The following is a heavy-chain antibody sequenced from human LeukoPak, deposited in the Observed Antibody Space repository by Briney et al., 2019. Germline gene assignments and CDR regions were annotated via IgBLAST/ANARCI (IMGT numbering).Heavy chain of an antibody. D-gene: IGHD3-10*01. CDR3: AKHLWRELVWSGEGYYFGY. V-gene: IGHV3-23*01. Sequence: PGGSLRLSCVASGFPFSNYAMSWVRQAPGKGLECVSVISGDAGTTNYADSVKGRFTISRDNSKNTLYLQMNSLRAEDTAVYYCAKHLWRELVWSGEGYYFGYWGQGTLVTVSS. J-gene: IGHJ4*02. CDR1: GFPFSNYA. CDR2: ISGDAGTT.